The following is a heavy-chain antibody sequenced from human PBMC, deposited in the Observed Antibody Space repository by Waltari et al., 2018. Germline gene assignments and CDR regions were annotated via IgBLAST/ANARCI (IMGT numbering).Heavy chain of an antibody. CDR2: SYYSGTT. J-gene: IGHJ4*01. Sequence: QLRLQESGPGLVKPSETLSLTCTVSGGSISSSTYFWGWIRQPPGKGLEWIGSSYYSGTTYYNPSLKSRVTISIDTSKNQLSLKLSSVTAADTAVYYCARDRSSSGGGDFFDYWGQEPWSPSRQ. CDR3: ARDRSSSGGGDFFDY. V-gene: IGHV4-39*07. D-gene: IGHD6-6*01. CDR1: GGSISSSTYF.